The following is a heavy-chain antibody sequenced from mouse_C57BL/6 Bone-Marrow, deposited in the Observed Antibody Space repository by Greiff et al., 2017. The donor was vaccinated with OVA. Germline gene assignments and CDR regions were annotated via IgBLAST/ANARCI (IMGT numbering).Heavy chain of an antibody. D-gene: IGHD2-1*01. CDR3: ARGNYQTSAWFAY. CDR2: IYPGDGDT. V-gene: IGHV1-80*01. CDR1: GYAFSSYW. Sequence: VQLQQSGAELVKPGASVKISCKASGYAFSSYWMNWVKQRPGKGLEWIGQIYPGDGDTNYNGKFKGKATLTADKSSSTAYMQLSSLTSEDSAVYFCARGNYQTSAWFAYWGQGTLVTVSA. J-gene: IGHJ3*01.